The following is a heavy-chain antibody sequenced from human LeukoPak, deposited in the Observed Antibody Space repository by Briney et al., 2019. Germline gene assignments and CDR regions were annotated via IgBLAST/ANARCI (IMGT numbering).Heavy chain of an antibody. Sequence: SVKVSCKASGGTFSSYAISWVRQAPGQGLEWMGGIIPIFGTANYAQKLQGRVTITADKSTSTAYMELSSLRSEDTAVYYCARDGAAAGTDAFDIWGQGTMVTVSS. CDR3: ARDGAAAGTDAFDI. D-gene: IGHD6-13*01. J-gene: IGHJ3*02. CDR2: IIPIFGTA. CDR1: GGTFSSYA. V-gene: IGHV1-69*06.